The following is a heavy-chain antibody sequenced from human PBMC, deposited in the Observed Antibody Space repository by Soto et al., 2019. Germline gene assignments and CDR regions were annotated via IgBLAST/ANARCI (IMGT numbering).Heavy chain of an antibody. CDR2: IYTSGST. CDR3: ARTIAAAVHREWFDP. CDR1: GGSISSYY. Sequence: SETLSLTCTVSGGSISSYYWSWIRQPAGKGLEWIGRIYTSGSTNYNPSLKSRVTMSVDTSKNQFSLKLSSVTAADTAVYYCARTIAAAVHREWFDPWGQGTLVTVSS. J-gene: IGHJ5*02. D-gene: IGHD6-13*01. V-gene: IGHV4-4*07.